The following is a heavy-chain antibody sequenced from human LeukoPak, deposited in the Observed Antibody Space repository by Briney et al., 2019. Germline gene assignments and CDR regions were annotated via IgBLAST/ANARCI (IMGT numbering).Heavy chain of an antibody. CDR2: ISYDESNK. CDR1: GFTFSSYA. D-gene: IGHD6-13*01. CDR3: AIPGIAAAGETYLDY. J-gene: IGHJ4*02. Sequence: QPGGSLRLSCAASGFTFSSYAMHWVRQAPGKGLEWVAVISYDESNKYYADSVKGRFTISRDNSKNTLYLQVDSPRAEDTAVYYCAIPGIAAAGETYLDYWGQGTLVTVSS. V-gene: IGHV3-30*04.